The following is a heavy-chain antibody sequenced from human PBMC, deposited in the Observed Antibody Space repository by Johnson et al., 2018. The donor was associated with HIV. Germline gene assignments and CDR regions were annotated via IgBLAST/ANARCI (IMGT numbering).Heavy chain of an antibody. J-gene: IGHJ3*02. CDR2: IWYDGSNK. V-gene: IGHV3-33*06. CDR3: AKNNQVWGLLPVDAFDI. D-gene: IGHD1-26*01. Sequence: QVQLVESGGGVVQPGRSLRLSCAASGFTFSSYGMHWVRQAPGKGLEWVAVIWYDGSNKYYADSVKGRFTISRDNSKNTLYLQVNSLRPEDTAVYYCAKNNQVWGLLPVDAFDIWGQGTLITVSS. CDR1: GFTFSSYG.